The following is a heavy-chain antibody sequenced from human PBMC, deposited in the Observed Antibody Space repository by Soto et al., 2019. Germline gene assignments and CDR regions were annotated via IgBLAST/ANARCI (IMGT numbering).Heavy chain of an antibody. V-gene: IGHV3-15*01. CDR3: TTGYSNYYYGMDV. CDR1: GFTFSNAW. D-gene: IGHD4-4*01. Sequence: GGSLRLSCAASGFTFSNAWMSWVRQAPGKGLEWVGRIKSKTDGGTTDYAAPVKGRFTISRDDSKNTLYLQMNSLKTEDTAVYYCTTGYSNYYYGMDVWGQGTTVTVSS. CDR2: IKSKTDGGTT. J-gene: IGHJ6*02.